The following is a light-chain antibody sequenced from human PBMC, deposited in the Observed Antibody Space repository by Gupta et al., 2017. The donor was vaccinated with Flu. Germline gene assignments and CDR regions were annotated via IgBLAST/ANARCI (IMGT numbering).Light chain of an antibody. J-gene: IGKJ1*01. CDR3: QKYNSAPWT. CDR2: AAS. Sequence: DIQTTQSPSSLTASVGDRVTITCRASHDISNYLAWYQQKPGKVPNLLISAASTLQAGVPSRCSGSGSGTYFTLTISSLQPEDVATYYCQKYNSAPWTFGQGTKVEIK. V-gene: IGKV1-27*01. CDR1: HDISNY.